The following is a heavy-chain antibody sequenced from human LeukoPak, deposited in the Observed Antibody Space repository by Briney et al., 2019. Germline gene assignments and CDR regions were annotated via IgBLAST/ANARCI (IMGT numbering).Heavy chain of an antibody. CDR1: GYTFTSYD. V-gene: IGHV1-8*03. Sequence: ASVKVSCKASGYTFTSYDINWVRQATGQGLEWMGWMNPNSGNTGYAQKFQGRVTITRNTSISTAYMELSSLRSEDTAVYYCARGVRDWSGYYTAQAAYNWFDPWGQGTLVTVSS. CDR2: MNPNSGNT. D-gene: IGHD3-3*01. CDR3: ARGVRDWSGYYTAQAAYNWFDP. J-gene: IGHJ5*02.